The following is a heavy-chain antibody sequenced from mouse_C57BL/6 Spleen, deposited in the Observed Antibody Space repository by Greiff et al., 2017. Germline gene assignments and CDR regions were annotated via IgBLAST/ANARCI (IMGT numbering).Heavy chain of an antibody. D-gene: IGHD1-1*01. CDR2: INPSSGYT. J-gene: IGHJ4*01. Sequence: QVQLKQSGAELARPGASVTMSCKASGYTFTSYTMHWVKQRPGQGLEWIGYINPSSGYTKYNQKFKDKATLTAGKSSSTAYMQLSSLTSEESAVYYCARCFITTVVATDYYAMDYWGQGTSVTVSS. CDR1: GYTFTSYT. V-gene: IGHV1-4*01. CDR3: ARCFITTVVATDYYAMDY.